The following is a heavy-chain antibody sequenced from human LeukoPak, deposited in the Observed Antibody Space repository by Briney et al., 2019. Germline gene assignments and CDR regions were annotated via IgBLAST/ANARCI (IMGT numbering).Heavy chain of an antibody. CDR1: GGSVSSVGYS. Sequence: PSETLSLTCTVSGGSVSSVGYSWSWIRQHPGEGLEWIGYIHHSGNTHYNPSLKSRVTISVDTSKNQFSLKLSSVTAADTAVYYCARDRGSGLRYFDYWGQGILVTVSS. CDR3: ARDRGSGLRYFDY. J-gene: IGHJ4*02. D-gene: IGHD3-22*01. V-gene: IGHV4-31*03. CDR2: IHHSGNT.